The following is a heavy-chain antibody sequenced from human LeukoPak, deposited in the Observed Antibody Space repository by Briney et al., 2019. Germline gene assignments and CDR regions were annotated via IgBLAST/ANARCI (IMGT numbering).Heavy chain of an antibody. D-gene: IGHD2-2*01. CDR1: GGSISSYY. V-gene: IGHV4-59*12. J-gene: IGHJ6*03. CDR2: IYYSGST. Sequence: SETLSLTCTVSGGSISSYYWSWIRQPPGKGLEWIGYIYYSGSTNYNPSLKSRVTISVDTSKNQFSLKLSSVTAADTAVYYCARGGVVVPAAMRYYYYMDVWGKGTTVTVSS. CDR3: ARGGVVVPAAMRYYYYMDV.